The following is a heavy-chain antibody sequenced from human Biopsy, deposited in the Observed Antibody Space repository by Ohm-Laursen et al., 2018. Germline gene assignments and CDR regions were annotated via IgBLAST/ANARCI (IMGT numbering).Heavy chain of an antibody. Sequence: SSVKVSCKASGGTFSNYAISWVRQAPGEGLEWMGGIIAVSGLVNYAPKFQGRVSITADKSTTTAYMELSNLKSEDTAVYYCATPFQYYDSWGGYPPFDHWGQGTLVTVPS. CDR3: ATPFQYYDSWGGYPPFDH. CDR1: GGTFSNYA. V-gene: IGHV1-69*17. J-gene: IGHJ4*02. CDR2: IIAVSGLV. D-gene: IGHD3-3*01.